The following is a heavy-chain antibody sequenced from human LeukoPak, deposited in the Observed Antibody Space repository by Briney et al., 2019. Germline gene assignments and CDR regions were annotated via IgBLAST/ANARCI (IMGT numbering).Heavy chain of an antibody. CDR1: GYTFSAYY. CDR3: ARYSQVRGVSYYYYYYMDV. V-gene: IGHV1-2*02. CDR2: INPNSGGT. D-gene: IGHD3-10*01. J-gene: IGHJ6*03. Sequence: SVNLSCNASGYTFSAYYIHWVRHPPRQGLEWIESINPNSGGTTYAQKMQGRVTIARHTSISTAYMEVSRLRSDDTVVYYCARYSQVRGVSYYYYYYMDVWGKGTTVTISS.